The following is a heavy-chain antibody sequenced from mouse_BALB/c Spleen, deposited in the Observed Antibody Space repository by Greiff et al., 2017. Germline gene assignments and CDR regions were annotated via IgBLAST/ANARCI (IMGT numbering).Heavy chain of an antibody. J-gene: IGHJ2*01. CDR2: IYPSDSYT. CDR1: GYTFTSYW. Sequence: VQLQQPGAELVRPGASVKLSCKASGYTFTSYWINWVKQRPGQGLEWIGNIYPSDSYTNYNQKFKDKATLTVDKSSSTAYMQLSSPTSEDSAVYYCTRFGTDYFDYWGQGTTRTVSS. V-gene: IGHV1-69*02. CDR3: TRFGTDYFDY. D-gene: IGHD4-1*01.